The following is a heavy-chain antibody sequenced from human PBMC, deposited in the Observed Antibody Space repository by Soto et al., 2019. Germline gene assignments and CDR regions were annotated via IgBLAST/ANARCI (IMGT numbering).Heavy chain of an antibody. CDR2: ISYDGSNK. CDR1: GFTFSSYA. Sequence: GGSLRLSCAASGFTFSSYAMHWVRQAPGKGLEWVAVISYDGSNKYYADPVKGRFTISRDNSKNTLYLQMNSLRAEDTAVYYCAKSLVTWHRGGMDVWGQGTTVTVSS. V-gene: IGHV3-30-3*02. D-gene: IGHD6-6*01. CDR3: AKSLVTWHRGGMDV. J-gene: IGHJ6*02.